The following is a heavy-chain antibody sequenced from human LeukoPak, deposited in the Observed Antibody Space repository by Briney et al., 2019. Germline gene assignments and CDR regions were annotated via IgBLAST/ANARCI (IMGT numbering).Heavy chain of an antibody. CDR3: AREIYGAAAEVAPDY. J-gene: IGHJ4*02. Sequence: PGGSLRLSCAASGFTFSSYAMHWVRQAPGKGLEWAAVISYDGSNKYYADSVKGRFTISRDNSKNTLYLQMNNLRAEDTAVYYCAREIYGAAAEVAPDYWGQGTLVTVSS. CDR2: ISYDGSNK. V-gene: IGHV3-30-3*01. D-gene: IGHD6-13*01. CDR1: GFTFSSYA.